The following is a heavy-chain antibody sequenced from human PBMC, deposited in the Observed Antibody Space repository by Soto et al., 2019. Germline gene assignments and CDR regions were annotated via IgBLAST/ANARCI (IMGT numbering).Heavy chain of an antibody. V-gene: IGHV3-23*01. CDR1: GCTCSNYA. CDR2: ISGSGGST. Sequence: PGGAPGLSPAASGCTCSNYAMRCGRQAPGKALEWVSAISGSGGSTYYADSVKGRFTISRDNSKNTLYLQMNSLRAEDTAVYYCAKGDTFTPYSFDYWGQVTPVPVSS. CDR3: AKGDTFTPYSFDY. J-gene: IGHJ4*02.